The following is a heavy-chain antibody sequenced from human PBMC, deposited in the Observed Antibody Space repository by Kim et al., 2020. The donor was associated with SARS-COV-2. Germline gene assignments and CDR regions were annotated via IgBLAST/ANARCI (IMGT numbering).Heavy chain of an antibody. CDR3: VRLNQRYYFDF. V-gene: IGHV3-74*01. Sequence: TIYADAVKGRFTITRDNAKNTRYLQMNRLRAEDTALYYCVRLNQRYYFDFWGQGTLVSVSS. D-gene: IGHD2-21*01. CDR2: T. J-gene: IGHJ4*02.